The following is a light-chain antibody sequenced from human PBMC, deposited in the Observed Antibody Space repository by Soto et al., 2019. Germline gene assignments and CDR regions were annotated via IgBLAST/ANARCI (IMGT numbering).Light chain of an antibody. CDR2: DAS. Sequence: ETVLTQSPATLSLSPGERATLSCRASQSVITYLAWYQQKPGQAPRLLIYDASNRATGIPARFSGSGSRRDFTLTISSLEPEDFAVYYCQQRSTWPGTFGQGTKLEIK. J-gene: IGKJ2*01. V-gene: IGKV3-11*02. CDR3: QQRSTWPGT. CDR1: QSVITY.